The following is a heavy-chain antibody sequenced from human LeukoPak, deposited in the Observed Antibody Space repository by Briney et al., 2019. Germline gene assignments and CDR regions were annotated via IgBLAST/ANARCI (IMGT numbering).Heavy chain of an antibody. CDR2: ISWNSGSI. D-gene: IGHD1-26*01. Sequence: PGRSLRLSCAASGFTFDDYAMHWVRQAPGKGLEWVSGISWNSGSIGYADSVKGRFTISRDNAKNSLYLQMNSLRAEDTAVYYCARGGVGATTYWGQGTLVTVSS. J-gene: IGHJ4*02. CDR3: ARGGVGATTY. V-gene: IGHV3-9*01. CDR1: GFTFDDYA.